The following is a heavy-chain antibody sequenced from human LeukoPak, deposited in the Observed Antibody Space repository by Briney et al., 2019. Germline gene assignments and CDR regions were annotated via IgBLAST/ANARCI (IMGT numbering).Heavy chain of an antibody. D-gene: IGHD1-26*01. CDR1: GYTFTGYY. CDR3: AISGSYNWFDP. J-gene: IGHJ5*02. V-gene: IGHV1-46*01. Sequence: ASVKVSCKASGYTFTGYYMHWVRQAPGQGLEWMGIINPSGGSTSYAQKFQGRVTMTRNTSISTAYMELSSLRSEDTAVYYCAISGSYNWFDPWGQGTLVTVSS. CDR2: INPSGGST.